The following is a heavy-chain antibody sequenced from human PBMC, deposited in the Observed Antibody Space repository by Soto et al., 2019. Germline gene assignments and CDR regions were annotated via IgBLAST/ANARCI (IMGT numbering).Heavy chain of an antibody. CDR2: ISWNGESI. Sequence: EVQLVESGGGLVQPGRSLRLSCAASGFSFGDYAMQWVRQVPGKGLEWVSSISWNGESIGYADSVKGRFTISRDNGKKSVYLQMTSLRGADTSLYYCAKDVGSSGWYDGFDSWGQGTLVTVS. CDR1: GFSFGDYA. D-gene: IGHD6-19*01. J-gene: IGHJ4*02. V-gene: IGHV3-9*01. CDR3: AKDVGSSGWYDGFDS.